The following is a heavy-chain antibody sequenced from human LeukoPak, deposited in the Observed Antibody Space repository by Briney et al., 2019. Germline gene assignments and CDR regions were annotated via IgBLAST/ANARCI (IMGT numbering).Heavy chain of an antibody. CDR3: TTFYSNYFDY. J-gene: IGHJ4*02. Sequence: GGSLRLSCAASGFTFSSYWMSWVRQAPGKGLEWVANIKQDGSEKYYVDSVKGRFTISRDNAKNTLYLQMNSLKTEDTAVYYCTTFYSNYFDYWGQGTLVTVSS. CDR2: IKQDGSEK. V-gene: IGHV3-7*03. CDR1: GFTFSSYW. D-gene: IGHD4-11*01.